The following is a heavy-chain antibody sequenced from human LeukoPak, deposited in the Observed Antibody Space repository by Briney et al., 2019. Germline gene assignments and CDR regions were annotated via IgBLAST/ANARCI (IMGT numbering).Heavy chain of an antibody. D-gene: IGHD4-11*01. CDR2: ISYDGSNK. V-gene: IGHV3-30*03. CDR1: GFTFSSYG. CDR3: ARVDSSPRYYYYGMDV. J-gene: IGHJ6*02. Sequence: PGGSLRLSCAASGFTFSSYGMHWVRQAPGKGLEWVAVISYDGSNKYYADSVKGRFTISRDNSKNTLYLQMNSLRAEDTAVYYCARVDSSPRYYYYGMDVWGQGTTVTVSS.